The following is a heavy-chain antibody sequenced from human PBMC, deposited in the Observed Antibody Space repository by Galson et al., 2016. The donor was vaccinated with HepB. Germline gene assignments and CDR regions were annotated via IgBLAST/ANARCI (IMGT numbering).Heavy chain of an antibody. CDR2: IYYTGST. Sequence: SETLSLTCTVSGAALSGGSYYWSWIRQPPGKRLEWIAYIYYTGSTTYNPPLKSQVTISLDTSKNQFSLKLTSVTAADTAMYYCARGSVATFAFDIWGQGTMVTVSS. D-gene: IGHD6-19*01. CDR1: GAALSGGSYY. J-gene: IGHJ3*02. V-gene: IGHV4-61*01. CDR3: ARGSVATFAFDI.